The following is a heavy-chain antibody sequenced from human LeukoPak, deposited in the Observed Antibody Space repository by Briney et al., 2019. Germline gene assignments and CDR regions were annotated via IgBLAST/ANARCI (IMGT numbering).Heavy chain of an antibody. CDR1: GYTFTSYY. CDR2: INPSGGST. D-gene: IGHD5-12*01. V-gene: IGHV1-46*01. J-gene: IGHJ4*02. Sequence: ASVKVSCKASGYTFTSYYMHWVRQAPGQGLEWMGIINPSGGSTSYAQKFQGRVTMTRDMSTSTVYVELSSLRSEDTAVYYCAVIYSDNDYWGQGTLVTVPS. CDR3: AVIYSDNDY.